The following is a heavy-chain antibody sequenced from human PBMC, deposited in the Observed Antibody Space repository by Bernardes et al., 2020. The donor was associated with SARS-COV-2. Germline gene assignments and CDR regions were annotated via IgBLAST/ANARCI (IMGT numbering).Heavy chain of an antibody. J-gene: IGHJ6*02. CDR1: GFTFSSYG. D-gene: IGHD2-2*01. CDR2: IWYDGSNK. CDR3: ARGDYWGYCSSTSCHHYGMDV. V-gene: IGHV3-33*01. Sequence: GGSLRLSCAASGFTFSSYGMHWVRQAPGKGLEWVAVIWYDGSNKYYADSVKGRFTISRDNSKNTLYLQMNSLRAEDTAVYYCARGDYWGYCSSTSCHHYGMDVWGQGTTVTVSS.